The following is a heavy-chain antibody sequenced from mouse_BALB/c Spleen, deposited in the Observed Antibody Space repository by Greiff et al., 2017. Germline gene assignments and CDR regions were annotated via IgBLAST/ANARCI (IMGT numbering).Heavy chain of an antibody. CDR3: ARGYYGSFPWYFDV. Sequence: EVQGVESGGGLVKPGGSLKLSCAASGFTFSSYAMSWVRQTPEKRLEWVASISSGGSTYYPDSVKGRFTISRDNARNILYLQMSSLRSEDTAMYYCARGYYGSFPWYFDVWGAGTTVTVSS. J-gene: IGHJ1*01. CDR2: ISSGGST. V-gene: IGHV5-6-5*01. CDR1: GFTFSSYA. D-gene: IGHD1-1*01.